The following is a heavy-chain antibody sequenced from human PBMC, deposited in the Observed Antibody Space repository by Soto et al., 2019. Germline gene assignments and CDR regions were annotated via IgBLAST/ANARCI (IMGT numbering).Heavy chain of an antibody. CDR2: VSYDGRQK. J-gene: IGHJ4*02. Sequence: QVQLVESGGGVVQPGRSLRLSCAASGFPFSTYAMHWVRQAPGKGLEWVAVVSYDGRQKYHGGSVKGRFSISRDNSKXXXXXXXXXXXXXXXXXXXXXXXXXXXFDWLSGGIDSWGQGTLVTVSS. D-gene: IGHD3-9*01. CDR3: XXXXXXXFDWLSGGIDS. CDR1: GFPFSTYA. V-gene: IGHV3-33*01.